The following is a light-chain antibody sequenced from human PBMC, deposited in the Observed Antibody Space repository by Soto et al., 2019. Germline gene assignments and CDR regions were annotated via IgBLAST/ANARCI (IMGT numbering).Light chain of an antibody. J-gene: IGKJ3*01. V-gene: IGKV3-15*01. CDR2: GAS. Sequence: EIVMTQSPDTLSVAPGERATLSSRASQSVSTNIAWYQQNRGQAPRLLSYGASTRATSIPARFSGSGYVPEFTLTISSLQSEDCAVYYCQHNKNWPFTFGPGTRVAVK. CDR3: QHNKNWPFT. CDR1: QSVSTN.